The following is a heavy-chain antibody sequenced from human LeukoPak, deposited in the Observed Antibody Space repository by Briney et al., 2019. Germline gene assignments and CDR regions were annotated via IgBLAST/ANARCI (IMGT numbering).Heavy chain of an antibody. CDR3: ARDVGGGATRGVFDY. V-gene: IGHV4-61*02. D-gene: IGHD1-26*01. CDR2: IYISGST. J-gene: IGHJ4*02. Sequence: SETLSLTCTVSGGSVSSVSYFWSWIRQPAGKGLEWIGRIYISGSTNYNPSLESRVTISVVTSKNRFSLKLSSVTAADTAVYYCARDVGGGATRGVFDYWGQGTLVTVSS. CDR1: GGSVSSVSYF.